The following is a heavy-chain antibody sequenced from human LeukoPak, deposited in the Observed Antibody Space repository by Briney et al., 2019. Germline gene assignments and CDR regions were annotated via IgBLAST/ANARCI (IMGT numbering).Heavy chain of an antibody. D-gene: IGHD2-15*01. J-gene: IGHJ4*02. CDR3: AKVLRGYCSGGSCYGYDFDY. CDR1: GFTFGDYA. V-gene: IGHV3-43*02. CDR2: ISGDGGTT. Sequence: QTGGSLRLSCAASGFTFGDYAMHWVRQAPGKGLEWFSLISGDGGTTYYADSVKGRFTISRDSSKNSLYLQMNSLRTEDTALYYCAKVLRGYCSGGSCYGYDFDYWGQGTLVTVSS.